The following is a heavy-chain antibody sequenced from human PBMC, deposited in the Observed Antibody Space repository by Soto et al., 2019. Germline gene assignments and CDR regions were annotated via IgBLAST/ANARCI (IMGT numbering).Heavy chain of an antibody. D-gene: IGHD3-3*01. V-gene: IGHV3-23*01. CDR3: AKVEGIIDPFEH. J-gene: IGHJ4*02. Sequence: EVQLLESGGGLEQPGGSLRLSCAASGFTFSSYAMSWVRQAPGKGLDWVTAISASGGITYYADSVKGRFTISRDDSKNTLYLQMNSLRAEDTAVYYCAKVEGIIDPFEHWGQGTLVTVSS. CDR1: GFTFSSYA. CDR2: ISASGGIT.